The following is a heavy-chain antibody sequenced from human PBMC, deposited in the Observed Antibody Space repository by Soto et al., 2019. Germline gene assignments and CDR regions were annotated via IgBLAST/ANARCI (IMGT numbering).Heavy chain of an antibody. CDR2: ISGSGGTT. CDR1: GVPFNSYA. D-gene: IGHD1-26*01. V-gene: IGHV3-23*01. Sequence: ACSPRLSCAASGVPFNSYAMSWVRQAPGKGLEWVSAISGSGGTTYYADSVKGRFTVSRDTSKNTLSLQLDSLRAEDTAVYYGARGVPVGAIGRFYFDSWGQGTRVTVSA. J-gene: IGHJ4*02. CDR3: ARGVPVGAIGRFYFDS.